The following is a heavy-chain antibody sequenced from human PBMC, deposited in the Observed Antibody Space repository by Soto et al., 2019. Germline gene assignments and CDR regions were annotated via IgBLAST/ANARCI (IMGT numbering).Heavy chain of an antibody. Sequence: EAQLLESGGGLVQHGGTLRLSCAASGFTFRSYAMTWVRQAPGKGLEWVSSISGSGETTYYADSVKGRFSISRDNSKDTVYLQINGLRAEDTDVYYCAKDAAWGPRYLFESWGQGPLVTVSS. D-gene: IGHD3-16*01. CDR3: AKDAAWGPRYLFES. J-gene: IGHJ4*02. V-gene: IGHV3-23*01. CDR1: GFTFRSYA. CDR2: ISGSGETT.